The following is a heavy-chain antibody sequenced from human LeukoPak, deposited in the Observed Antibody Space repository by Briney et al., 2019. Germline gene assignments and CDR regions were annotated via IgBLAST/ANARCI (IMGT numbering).Heavy chain of an antibody. CDR3: ARGTSSGYYGDY. Sequence: GGSLRLSCEASGFIFNTYAMNWVRQAPGKGLEWVSSISSSSSYIYYADSLKGRFTISRDNAKNSLYLQMNSLRAEDTAVYYCARGTSSGYYGDYWGQGTLVTVSS. D-gene: IGHD3-22*01. CDR1: GFIFNTYA. J-gene: IGHJ4*02. CDR2: ISSSSSYI. V-gene: IGHV3-21*01.